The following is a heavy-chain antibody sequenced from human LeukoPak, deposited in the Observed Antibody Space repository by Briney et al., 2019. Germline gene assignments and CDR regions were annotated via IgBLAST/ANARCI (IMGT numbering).Heavy chain of an antibody. J-gene: IGHJ4*02. Sequence: ASVKVSCKASGYTFATYDINWVRQATGQGLEWMGWMNPNSGGTNYAQKFQGRVTMTRDTSISTAYMELSRLRSDDTAVYYCARELDYYDSSGVDYWGQGTLVTVSS. V-gene: IGHV1-2*02. CDR1: GYTFATYD. D-gene: IGHD3-22*01. CDR2: MNPNSGGT. CDR3: ARELDYYDSSGVDY.